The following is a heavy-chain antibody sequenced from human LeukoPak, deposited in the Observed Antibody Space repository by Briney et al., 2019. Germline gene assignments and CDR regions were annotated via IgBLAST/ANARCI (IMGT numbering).Heavy chain of an antibody. CDR1: GFTFDDYA. D-gene: IGHD3-22*01. Sequence: PGGSLRLSCAASGFTFDDYAMHWVRQAPGKGLEWVSGISWNSGSIGYADSVKGRFTISRDNAKNSLYLQMNSLRAEDMALYYCAKDYDSSGYLLCYFDYWGQGTLVTVSS. V-gene: IGHV3-9*03. CDR3: AKDYDSSGYLLCYFDY. CDR2: ISWNSGSI. J-gene: IGHJ4*02.